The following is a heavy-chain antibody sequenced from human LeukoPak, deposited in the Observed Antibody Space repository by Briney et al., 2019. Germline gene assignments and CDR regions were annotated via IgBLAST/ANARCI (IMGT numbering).Heavy chain of an antibody. CDR1: GFTFSGYG. V-gene: IGHV3-30*02. Sequence: GALRLSCAASGFTFSGYGMHWVRQAPGKGLEWVAFIRYDATIKYYGDSVKGRFTVSRDNSKNTLYLQMNSLRPEDSAVYYCAKEAEHQLLSFWGQGTLVTVSS. CDR3: AKEAEHQLLSF. J-gene: IGHJ4*02. D-gene: IGHD1-26*01. CDR2: IRYDATIK.